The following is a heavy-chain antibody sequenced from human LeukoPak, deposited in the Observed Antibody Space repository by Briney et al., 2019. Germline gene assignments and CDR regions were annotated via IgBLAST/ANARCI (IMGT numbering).Heavy chain of an antibody. Sequence: SETLSLTCTVSGGSISSSSYYWGWIRQPPGKGLEWIGYIYYSGSTNYNPSLKSRVTISVGTSKNQFSLKLSSVTAADTAVYYCARLVSGVGYFDYWGQGTLVTVSS. V-gene: IGHV4-61*05. J-gene: IGHJ4*02. CDR2: IYYSGST. D-gene: IGHD6-19*01. CDR3: ARLVSGVGYFDY. CDR1: GGSISSSSYY.